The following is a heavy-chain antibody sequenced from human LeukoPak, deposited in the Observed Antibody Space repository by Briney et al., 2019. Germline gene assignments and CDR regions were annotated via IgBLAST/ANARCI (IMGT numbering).Heavy chain of an antibody. CDR2: INHSGST. J-gene: IGHJ5*02. V-gene: IGHV4-34*01. D-gene: IGHD2-2*01. CDR3: ARGFRYCSSTSCYLYWFDP. CDR1: GGSFSGYY. Sequence: SETLSLTCAVYGGSFSGYYWSWIRQPPGKGLEWIGEINHSGSTNYNPSLKSRVTISVDTSKNQFSLKLSSVTAADTAVYYCARGFRYCSSTSCYLYWFDPWGQGTLVTVSS.